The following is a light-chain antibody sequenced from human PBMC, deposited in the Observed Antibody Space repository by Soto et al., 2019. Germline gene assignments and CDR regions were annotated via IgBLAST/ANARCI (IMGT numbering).Light chain of an antibody. Sequence: EIVLTQSPGTLSLSPGERATLSCRANQTITIRYFVWYQQRPGQAPRLLIYGASSRAPGVPDRFSGGGSGTDFSLTGSRLEPAGFSVYFCQQYGSAPWTFGQGTKGEMK. V-gene: IGKV3-20*01. CDR2: GAS. CDR3: QQYGSAPWT. J-gene: IGKJ1*01. CDR1: QTITIRY.